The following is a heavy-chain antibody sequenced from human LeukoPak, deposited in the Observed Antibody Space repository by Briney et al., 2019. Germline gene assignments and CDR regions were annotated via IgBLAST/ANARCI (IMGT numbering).Heavy chain of an antibody. Sequence: GGSLRLSCAASGFTFSDYYMSWIRQAPGKRLEWVSYISSSSSYTNYADSVKGRFTISRDNAKNSLYLQMNSLRAEDTGVYYCASLKEPWFGELIPNYWGQGTLVTVSS. CDR1: GFTFSDYY. V-gene: IGHV3-11*06. CDR2: ISSSSSYT. CDR3: ASLKEPWFGELIPNY. J-gene: IGHJ4*02. D-gene: IGHD3-10*01.